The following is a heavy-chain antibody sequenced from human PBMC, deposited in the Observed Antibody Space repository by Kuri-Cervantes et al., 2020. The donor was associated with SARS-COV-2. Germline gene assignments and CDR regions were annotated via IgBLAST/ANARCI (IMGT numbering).Heavy chain of an antibody. CDR3: ARGCSTNCQTALDY. J-gene: IGHJ4*02. CDR2: INQHGSDK. Sequence: GESLKIPCAASGFTFSTYYMSWVRQAPGKGLEWVANINQHGSDKYYVGSVEGRFTISRDNAKNSLYLQLNSLRAEDTAVYYCARGCSTNCQTALDYWGQGTLVTVSS. D-gene: IGHD2-2*01. CDR1: GFTFSTYY. V-gene: IGHV3-7*01.